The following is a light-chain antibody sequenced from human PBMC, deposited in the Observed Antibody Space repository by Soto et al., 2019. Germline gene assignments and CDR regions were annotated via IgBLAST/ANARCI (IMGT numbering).Light chain of an antibody. V-gene: IGKV3-15*01. Sequence: EIVMTQSPATLSVSPGERATLSCKASQSVSSNLAWYQQKPGQAPRLLIYGASTRATGIPARFSGSGSGTEFTLTISSLQSEDFAVYYCQQYNYWPRTFGQGTRWISN. CDR1: QSVSSN. CDR3: QQYNYWPRT. J-gene: IGKJ1*01. CDR2: GAS.